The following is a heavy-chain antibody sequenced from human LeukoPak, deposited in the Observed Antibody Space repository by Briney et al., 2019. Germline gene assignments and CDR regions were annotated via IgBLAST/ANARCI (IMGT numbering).Heavy chain of an antibody. CDR3: AKGLTYGDYIPDAFDI. D-gene: IGHD4-17*01. CDR1: GFTFSSHG. CDR2: IWFDGSQK. J-gene: IGHJ3*02. Sequence: GGSLRLSCAASGFTFSSHGMHWVRQAPGKGLEWVAVIWFDGSQKYYGDSVNGRFTISRDNSKNTLYLQMNSLRAEDTAVYYCAKGLTYGDYIPDAFDIWGQGTMVTVSS. V-gene: IGHV3-33*06.